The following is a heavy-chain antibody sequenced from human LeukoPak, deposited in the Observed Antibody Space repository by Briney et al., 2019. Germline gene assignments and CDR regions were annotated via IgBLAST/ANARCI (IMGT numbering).Heavy chain of an antibody. CDR2: ISEQQTEK. Sequence: GGSLRLSCAASGFPFRQYWMTWVRQAPGKGLEWVADISEQQTEKYFVDSVKGRFTISRDKAKNSLYLQMNSLRAEDTALYYCAKDPSWELLGAFDYWGQGTLVTVSS. V-gene: IGHV3-7*03. D-gene: IGHD1-26*01. CDR3: AKDPSWELLGAFDY. CDR1: GFPFRQYW. J-gene: IGHJ4*02.